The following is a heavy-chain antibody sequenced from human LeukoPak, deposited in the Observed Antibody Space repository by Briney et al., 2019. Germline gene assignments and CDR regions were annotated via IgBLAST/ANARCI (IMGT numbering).Heavy chain of an antibody. CDR1: GFTFSSYG. CDR2: ISYDGSNK. CDR3: AKDKASGFWFDY. Sequence: GGSLRLSCAASGFTFSSYGMHWVRQAPSKGLEWVAVISYDGSNKYYADSVKGRFTISRDNSKNTLYLQMNSLRAEDTAVYYCAKDKASGFWFDYWGQGTLVTVSS. D-gene: IGHD6-19*01. J-gene: IGHJ4*02. V-gene: IGHV3-30*18.